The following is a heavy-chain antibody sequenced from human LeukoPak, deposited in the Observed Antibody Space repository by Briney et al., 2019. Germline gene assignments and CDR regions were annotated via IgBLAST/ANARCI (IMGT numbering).Heavy chain of an antibody. D-gene: IGHD5-18*01. CDR2: IYYSGST. V-gene: IGHV4-59*01. CDR3: ARVTGGYSYGPNWFDP. CDR1: GGSNSSYY. Sequence: PSETLSLTCTVSGGSNSSYYWSWIRQPPGKGLEWIGYIYYSGSTNYNPSLKSRVTISVDTSKNQFSLKLSSVTAADTAVYYCARVTGGYSYGPNWFDPWGQGTLVTVSS. J-gene: IGHJ5*02.